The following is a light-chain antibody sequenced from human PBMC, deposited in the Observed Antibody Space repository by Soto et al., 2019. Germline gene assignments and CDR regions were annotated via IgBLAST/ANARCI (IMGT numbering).Light chain of an antibody. CDR2: WAS. Sequence: DIVMTQSPDSLAVSLGERATINCKSSQSVLYSSDNKNYLTWYQQKPGQPPKLLIYWASTRESGVPDRFSGSGSGTEFTLSINSLQSEDFAVYYCQEYDNWPPEGTFGQGTKVDIK. CDR3: QEYDNWPPEGT. J-gene: IGKJ1*01. V-gene: IGKV4-1*01. CDR1: QSVLYSSDNKNY.